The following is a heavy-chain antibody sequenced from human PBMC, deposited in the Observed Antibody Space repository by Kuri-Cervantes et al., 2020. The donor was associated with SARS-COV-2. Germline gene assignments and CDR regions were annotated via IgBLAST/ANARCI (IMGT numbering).Heavy chain of an antibody. CDR2: IWYDGSNK. D-gene: IGHD1-26*01. CDR1: GFTCSNYG. V-gene: IGHV3-33*08. CDR3: ARDWEPDSGSYISGY. J-gene: IGHJ4*02. Sequence: GGSLRLTCAASGFTCSNYGMHWVRQAPGKGLEWVAVIWYDGSNKYYADSVKGRFTISRDNSKNTLYLQMNSLRAEDTAVYYCARDWEPDSGSYISGYWGQRTLVTVSS.